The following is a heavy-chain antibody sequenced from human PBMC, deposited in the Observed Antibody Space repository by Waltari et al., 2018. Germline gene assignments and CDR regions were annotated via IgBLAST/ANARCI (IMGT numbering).Heavy chain of an antibody. J-gene: IGHJ1*01. CDR3: VKGGWGFGAFYEQH. D-gene: IGHD3-10*01. Sequence: EVQLVASGGGLVQSGWSLRISCVGSGFTFDAYAMYWVRQRPGKGLEWVSGIGWNSGAVGYADSVRGRFSTYRDNAKKSLYLQMGRLRPEDTALYYCVKGGWGFGAFYEQHWGQGIQVTVSS. CDR2: IGWNSGAV. CDR1: GFTFDAYA. V-gene: IGHV3-9*01.